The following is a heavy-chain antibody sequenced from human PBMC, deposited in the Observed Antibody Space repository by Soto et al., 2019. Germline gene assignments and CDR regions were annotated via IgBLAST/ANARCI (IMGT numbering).Heavy chain of an antibody. D-gene: IGHD5-12*01. J-gene: IGHJ6*02. V-gene: IGHV1-69*13. CDR2: IIPIFGTA. CDR3: ARDHHSLRGYRANDRDGMDV. Sequence: SVKGSCKASGGTFSSYAISWVRQAPGQGLEWMGGIIPIFGTANSAQKFPGRVTITADESTSTAYMELSSLRSEDTAMYYCARDHHSLRGYRANDRDGMDVWGQ. CDR1: GGTFSSYA.